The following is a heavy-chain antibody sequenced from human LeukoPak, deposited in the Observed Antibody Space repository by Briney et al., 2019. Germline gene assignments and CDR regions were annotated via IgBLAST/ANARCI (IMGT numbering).Heavy chain of an antibody. J-gene: IGHJ4*02. D-gene: IGHD3-22*01. Sequence: PGGALRLSCAASGFTFDYYGMSRVRQTPGKGLEWVSGINWNGGSTGYADSVKGRFTISRDNAKNSLYLQMNSLRAEDTALYYCARFLGGYDSSGPYYFDDWGQGTLVTVSS. CDR2: INWNGGST. CDR3: ARFLGGYDSSGPYYFDD. CDR1: GFTFDYYG. V-gene: IGHV3-20*04.